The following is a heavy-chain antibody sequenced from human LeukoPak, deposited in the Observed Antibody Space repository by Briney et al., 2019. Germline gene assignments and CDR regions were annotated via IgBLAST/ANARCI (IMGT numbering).Heavy chain of an antibody. V-gene: IGHV1-69*13. J-gene: IGHJ6*03. CDR3: ARKPLGYCSSTSCRGQVGDYYYMDV. D-gene: IGHD2-2*01. CDR2: IIPIFGTA. Sequence: SVKVSCKASGGTFSSYAISWVRQPPGQGLEWRGGIIPIFGTANYAHKFQGRVTITADASTSTAYMELSSLRSEDTAVYYCARKPLGYCSSTSCRGQVGDYYYMDVWGKGTTVTISS. CDR1: GGTFSSYA.